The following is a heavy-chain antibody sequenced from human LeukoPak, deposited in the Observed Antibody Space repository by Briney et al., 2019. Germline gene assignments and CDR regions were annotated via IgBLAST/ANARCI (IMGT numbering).Heavy chain of an antibody. CDR1: CGSISSYY. D-gene: IGHD3-10*01. J-gene: IGHJ5*02. CDR3: LRGSGSYYNNWFDP. CDR2: IYYSGST. V-gene: IGHV4-59*01. Sequence: SETLSLTCTVSCGSISSYYRSWIRQPPGKGLEWIGYIYYSGSTNYNPSLKSRVTISVDTSKNQFSLKLSSVTAADNDVSYALRGSGSYYNNWFDPWGQGTLVTVSS.